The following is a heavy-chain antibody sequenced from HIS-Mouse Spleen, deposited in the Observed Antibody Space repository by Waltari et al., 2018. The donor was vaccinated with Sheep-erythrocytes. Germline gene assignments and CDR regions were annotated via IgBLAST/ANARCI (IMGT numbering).Heavy chain of an antibody. Sequence: QVQLVESGGGVVQPGTSLRLSCAASGFTFSSYGMHWVRQSPGKWMEWVGLIWYDGSNKYYADSVKGRFTNSRDNSKNTLFLQMNSLRAEDTAVYYCARGEDIIGTILLGDYWGQGTLVTVSS. J-gene: IGHJ4*02. CDR3: ARGEDIIGTILLGDY. CDR1: GFTFSSYG. V-gene: IGHV3-33*01. D-gene: IGHD1-7*01. CDR2: IWYDGSNK.